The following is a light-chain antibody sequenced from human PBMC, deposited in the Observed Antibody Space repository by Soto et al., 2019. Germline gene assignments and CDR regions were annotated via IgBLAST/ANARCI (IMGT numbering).Light chain of an antibody. CDR2: EVV. J-gene: IGLJ2*01. CDR1: SSDVGPYNL. CDR3: CSYAGSSMFV. Sequence: QSALTQPASVSGSPGQSITISCTGSSSDVGPYNLVSWYQHHPGKAPKLMISEVVKRPSGVSNRFSGSESGNTASLTISGLQAEDEADYYCCSYAGSSMFVFGGGTKVTVL. V-gene: IGLV2-23*02.